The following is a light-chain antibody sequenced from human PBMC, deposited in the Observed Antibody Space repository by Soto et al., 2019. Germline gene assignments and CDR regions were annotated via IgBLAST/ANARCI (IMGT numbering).Light chain of an antibody. CDR3: QSYDSSLSGAV. CDR2: GNS. V-gene: IGLV1-40*01. CDR1: SSNIGAGYD. J-gene: IGLJ7*01. Sequence: QSVLTQPPSVSGAPGQRVTISCTGSSSNIGAGYDVHWYQQLPGTAPKLLIYGNSNRPSGVPDRFSGSKSGTSAPLGITGLQAEDGADYYCQSYDSSLSGAVFGGGTQLTVL.